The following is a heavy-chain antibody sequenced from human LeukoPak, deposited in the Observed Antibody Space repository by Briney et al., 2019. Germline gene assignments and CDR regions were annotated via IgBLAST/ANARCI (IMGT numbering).Heavy chain of an antibody. CDR1: GVSFSSFQ. V-gene: IGHV4-4*09. D-gene: IGHD6-13*01. J-gene: IGHJ4*02. CDR3: ARSSSWYHADFDY. CDR2: IHMTGST. Sequence: SETLSLTCTVSGVSFSSFQWSWIRQSPVKGLEWIGNIHMTGSTNYNPSLKSRVTLSVDTSKNQFSLKLSSVTAADTAVYYCARSSSWYHADFDYWGQGTLVTVSS.